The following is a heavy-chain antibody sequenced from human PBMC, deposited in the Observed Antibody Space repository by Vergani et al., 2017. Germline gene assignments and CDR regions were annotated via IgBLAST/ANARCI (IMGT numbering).Heavy chain of an antibody. D-gene: IGHD2-2*02. J-gene: IGHJ5*02. V-gene: IGHV1-8*01. CDR1: GYTFTSYD. Sequence: QVQLVQSGAEVKTPGASVKVSCKASGYTFTSYDINWVRQATGQGLEWMGWMNPNSGNTGYAQKFQGRVTMTRNTSISTAYMELSRLRSDDTAVYYCARGWGPPPAAIRGWFDPWGQGTLVTVSS. CDR3: ARGWGPPPAAIRGWFDP. CDR2: MNPNSGNT.